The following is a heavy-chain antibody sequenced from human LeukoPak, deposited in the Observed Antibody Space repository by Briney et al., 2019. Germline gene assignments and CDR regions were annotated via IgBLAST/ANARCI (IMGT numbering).Heavy chain of an antibody. V-gene: IGHV4-31*03. CDR3: ARGVKGLRGAFDI. Sequence: SETLSLTCTVSGGSISSGVYYWSWIRQHPGKGLEWIGYIYYSGSTYSNPSLKSRLTMSVDISKNQFSLKLSSVTAADTAVYYCARGVKGLRGAFDIWGQGTMVTISS. CDR2: IYYSGST. J-gene: IGHJ3*02. D-gene: IGHD3-10*01. CDR1: GGSISSGVYY.